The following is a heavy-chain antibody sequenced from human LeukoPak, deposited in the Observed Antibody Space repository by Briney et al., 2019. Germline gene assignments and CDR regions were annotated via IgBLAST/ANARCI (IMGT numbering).Heavy chain of an antibody. D-gene: IGHD6-25*01. CDR3: ARDPSVSGGAFDY. J-gene: IGHJ4*02. CDR1: GFTVSSNY. V-gene: IGHV3-53*01. CDR2: IYSGGST. Sequence: GGSLRLSCAASGFTVSSNYMSWVRQAPGKGLEWVSVIYSGGSTYYADSVKGRFTISRDNSKNTLYLQMNSLRAEDTAVYYCARDPSVSGGAFDYWGQGTLVTVSS.